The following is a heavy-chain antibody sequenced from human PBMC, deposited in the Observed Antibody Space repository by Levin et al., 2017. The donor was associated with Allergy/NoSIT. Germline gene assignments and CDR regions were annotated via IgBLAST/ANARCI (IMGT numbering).Heavy chain of an antibody. CDR1: GFTFSNAW. CDR2: IKSKTDGGTT. J-gene: IGHJ4*02. D-gene: IGHD1-7*01. CDR3: TNWNSDY. V-gene: IGHV3-15*05. Sequence: LGESLKISCAASGFTFSNAWMSWVRQAPGKGLEWVGRIKSKTDGGTTDYAAPVKGRFTISRDDSKNTLYLQMNSLKTEDTAVYYCTNWNSDYWGQGTLVTVSS.